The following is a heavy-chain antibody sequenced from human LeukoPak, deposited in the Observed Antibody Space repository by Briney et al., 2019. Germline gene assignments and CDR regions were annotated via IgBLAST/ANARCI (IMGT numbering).Heavy chain of an antibody. CDR3: ARDLSAVAGTAWFDP. CDR2: ISSSSSYI. Sequence: GGSLRLSCAASGFTFSSYGMNWVRQAPGKGLEWVSSISSSSSYIYYADSVKGRFTISRDNSKNTLYLQMNSLKTDDTAVYYCARDLSAVAGTAWFDPWGQGTLVTVSS. V-gene: IGHV3-21*01. CDR1: GFTFSSYG. D-gene: IGHD6-19*01. J-gene: IGHJ5*02.